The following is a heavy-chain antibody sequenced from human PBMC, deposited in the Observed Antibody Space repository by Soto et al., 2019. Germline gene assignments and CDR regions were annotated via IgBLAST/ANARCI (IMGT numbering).Heavy chain of an antibody. Sequence: QVQLVQSGPEVRKPGASVKVSCKASGYTFTHFDINWVRQAPGHGLEWMGWMNPDSGKTAYAEKFRGRVTMTRNTSMSTAYMELTSLTSEDTAVYYCARAPDYGDFGRWFDPWGQGTQVIVSS. J-gene: IGHJ5*02. V-gene: IGHV1-8*01. D-gene: IGHD4-17*01. CDR3: ARAPDYGDFGRWFDP. CDR1: GYTFTHFD. CDR2: MNPDSGKT.